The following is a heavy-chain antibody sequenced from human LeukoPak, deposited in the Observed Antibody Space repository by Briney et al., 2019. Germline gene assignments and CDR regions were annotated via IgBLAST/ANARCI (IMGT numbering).Heavy chain of an antibody. Sequence: ASVKVSCKASGYTFTGYYMHWVRQAPGQGLEWMGWINPNSGGTNYAQKFQGRVTMTRDTSISTAYMELSRLRSDDTAVYYCARDADYYYYMDVRGKRTTVTVSS. V-gene: IGHV1-2*02. CDR2: INPNSGGT. J-gene: IGHJ6*03. CDR3: ARDADYYYYMDV. CDR1: GYTFTGYY.